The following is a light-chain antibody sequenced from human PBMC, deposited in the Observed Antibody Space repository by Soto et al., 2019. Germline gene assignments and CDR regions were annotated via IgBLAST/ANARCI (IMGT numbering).Light chain of an antibody. CDR2: AAS. Sequence: DIQMTQSPSSLSASVGDRVTITCRASQSISSYLNWYQQKPGKAPKLLIYAASSLQSGVPSRFSGSGSGTDFTLTISSLQPEDFATYYCQQSSSTSWFTFGPGTKVDIK. J-gene: IGKJ3*01. CDR1: QSISSY. CDR3: QQSSSTSWFT. V-gene: IGKV1-39*01.